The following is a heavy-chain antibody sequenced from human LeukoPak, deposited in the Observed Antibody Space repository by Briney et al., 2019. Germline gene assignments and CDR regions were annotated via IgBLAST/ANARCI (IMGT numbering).Heavy chain of an antibody. CDR2: ISGSSGTL. CDR3: AKNSLIAFPAYYYYMDI. V-gene: IGHV3-48*01. Sequence: GGSLRLSCAASGFTFSIYSMNWVRQPPGKGLEWVSYISGSSGTLYYADSVKGRFTISRDNAKNSLYLQMNSLRAEDTAVYYCAKNSLIAFPAYYYYMDIWGKGTTVTVSS. J-gene: IGHJ6*03. D-gene: IGHD3-3*02. CDR1: GFTFSIYS.